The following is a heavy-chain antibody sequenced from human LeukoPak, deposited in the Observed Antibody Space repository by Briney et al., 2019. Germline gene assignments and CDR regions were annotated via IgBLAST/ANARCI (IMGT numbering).Heavy chain of an antibody. V-gene: IGHV3-7*01. J-gene: IGHJ4*02. CDR2: IKQDGSEK. CDR1: GFTFNIYW. D-gene: IGHD3-16*02. CDR3: ARVNVYYDYVWGSYRYLPGLFDY. Sequence: GGSLRLSCAASGFTFNIYWMSWVRQAPGKGLEWVANIKQDGSEKYYVDSVKGRFTISRDNAKNSLYLQMNSLRAEDTAVYYCARVNVYYDYVWGSYRYLPGLFDYWGQGTLVTVSS.